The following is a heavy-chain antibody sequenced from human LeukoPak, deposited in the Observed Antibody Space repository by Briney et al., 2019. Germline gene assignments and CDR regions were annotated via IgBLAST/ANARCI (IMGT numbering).Heavy chain of an antibody. D-gene: IGHD6-19*01. CDR3: ARLPSYGSSSERFS. J-gene: IGHJ5*02. CDR1: GGSFSGYY. CDR2: IYHSGST. Sequence: SETLSLTCAVYGGSFSGYYWGWIRQPPGKGLEWIGSIYHSGSTYYNPSLKSRVTISVDTSKNQFSLKLSSVTAADTAVYYCARLPSYGSSSERFSWGQGTLVTVSS. V-gene: IGHV4-38-2*01.